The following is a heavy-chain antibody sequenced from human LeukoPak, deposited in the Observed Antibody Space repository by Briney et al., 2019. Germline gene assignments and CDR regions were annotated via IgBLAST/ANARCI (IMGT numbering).Heavy chain of an antibody. D-gene: IGHD3-16*02. V-gene: IGHV4-39*02. CDR3: ARDVYDYVWGSYRPYYFDY. CDR1: GGSISSSSYY. Sequence: SETLSLTCTVSGGSISSSSYYWGWIRQPPGKGLEWIGSIYYSGSTYYNPSLKSRVTISVDTSKNQFSLKLSSVTAADTAVYYCARDVYDYVWGSYRPYYFDYWGQGTLVTVSS. CDR2: IYYSGST. J-gene: IGHJ4*02.